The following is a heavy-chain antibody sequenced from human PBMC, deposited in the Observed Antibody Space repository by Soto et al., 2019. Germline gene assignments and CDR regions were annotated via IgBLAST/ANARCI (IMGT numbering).Heavy chain of an antibody. CDR1: GFTFSSYA. CDR2: ISGSGGST. Sequence: ESGGGLVQPGGSLRLSCAASGFTFSSYAMSWVRQAPGKGLGGVSAISGSGGSTYYADSVKGRFTISRDNSKNTLYLQMNSLRAEDTAVYYCAKTAGGTSYSGWDYWGQGTLVTVSS. CDR3: AKTAGGTSYSGWDY. J-gene: IGHJ4*02. D-gene: IGHD5-12*01. V-gene: IGHV3-23*01.